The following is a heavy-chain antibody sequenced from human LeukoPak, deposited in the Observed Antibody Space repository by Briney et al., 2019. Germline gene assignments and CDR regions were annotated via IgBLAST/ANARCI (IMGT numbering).Heavy chain of an antibody. CDR1: GYTFTGYY. V-gene: IGHV1-2*02. D-gene: IGHD3-10*01. CDR2: INPNSGGT. Sequence: ASVKVSCKASGYTFTGYYMHWVRQAPGQGLEWMGWINPNSGGTNYAQKFQGRVTMSRDTSISSAYMELSRLRSDDTAVYYCARDSNRFGELYCDYWGQGTLVSVSS. CDR3: ARDSNRFGELYCDY. J-gene: IGHJ4*02.